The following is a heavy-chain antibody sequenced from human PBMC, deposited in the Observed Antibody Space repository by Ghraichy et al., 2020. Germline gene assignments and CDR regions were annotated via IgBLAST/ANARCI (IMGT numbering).Heavy chain of an antibody. D-gene: IGHD2-21*02. CDR3: ARARGDHYWYFDL. CDR2: IYSGGGT. J-gene: IGHJ2*01. V-gene: IGHV3-53*01. CDR1: GFTVSTNY. Sequence: GESLNISCAASGFTVSTNYMSWVRQAPGKGLEWVSLIYSGGGTYYADSVKGRFTISRDNSKNTLYLQMNSLRAEDTAVYYCARARGDHYWYFDLWGRGTLVTVSS.